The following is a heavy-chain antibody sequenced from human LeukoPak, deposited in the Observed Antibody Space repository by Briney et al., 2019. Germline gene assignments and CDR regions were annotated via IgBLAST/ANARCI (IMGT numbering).Heavy chain of an antibody. CDR1: GFTFTKYW. D-gene: IGHD3-22*01. Sequence: GDSLRLSCAASGFTFTKYWMTWVRQAPGKGLEWVGNIKQDGSDKNYMDSVKGRFTISRDNAKNSLYLQMNSLRAEDTAVYYCARPRDDSSGYYPDYFDYWGQGTLVTVSS. J-gene: IGHJ4*02. CDR3: ARPRDDSSGYYPDYFDY. CDR2: IKQDGSDK. V-gene: IGHV3-7*01.